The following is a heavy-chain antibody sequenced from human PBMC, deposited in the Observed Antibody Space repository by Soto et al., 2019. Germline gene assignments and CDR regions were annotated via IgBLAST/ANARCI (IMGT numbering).Heavy chain of an antibody. D-gene: IGHD4-4*01. CDR1: GGTFSRHS. V-gene: IGHV1-69*01. Sequence: QVQMVQSGAEVKKPGSSARVSCKVSGGTFSRHSISWVRQAPGQGLEWIGGIIPIFDAKQYAQKFQGRLTITADESTTTFHMDLSGLTPEATAIYYCARDVTSVRESWGQGTLVTVS. CDR2: IIPIFDAK. J-gene: IGHJ4*02. CDR3: ARDVTSVRES.